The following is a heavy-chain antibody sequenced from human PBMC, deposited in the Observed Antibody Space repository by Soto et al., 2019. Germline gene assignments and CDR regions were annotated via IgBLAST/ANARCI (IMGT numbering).Heavy chain of an antibody. Sequence: PGGSLRLSCAASGFNFRNYDMHWVRHVPGKGLEWVSAIGTIGDTYYRDSVKGRFTISRDNSKNTLYLQMNSLRAEDTAVYYCAKDKYSSGWYVSGIDPWGQGTLVTVSS. CDR3: AKDKYSSGWYVSGIDP. CDR2: IGTIGDT. J-gene: IGHJ5*02. V-gene: IGHV3-13*04. D-gene: IGHD6-19*01. CDR1: GFNFRNYD.